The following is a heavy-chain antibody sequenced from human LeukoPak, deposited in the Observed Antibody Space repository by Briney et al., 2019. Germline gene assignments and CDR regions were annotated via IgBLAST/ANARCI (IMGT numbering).Heavy chain of an antibody. D-gene: IGHD2-15*01. CDR1: VSSGLTRW. J-gene: IGHJ4*02. CDR3: ARSGGYYFDY. CDR2: ISSSSSYI. V-gene: IGHV3-21*05. Sequence: GGSLRLSCVASVSSGLTRWMNWVRQAPGKGLEWVSFISSSSSYIYYADSVKGRFTISRDNAKNSLYLQMNSLRAEDTAVYYCARSGGYYFDYWGQGTLVTVSS.